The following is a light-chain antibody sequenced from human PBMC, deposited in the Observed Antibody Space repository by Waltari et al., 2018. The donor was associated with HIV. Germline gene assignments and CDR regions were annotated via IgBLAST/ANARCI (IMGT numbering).Light chain of an antibody. J-gene: IGLJ3*02. CDR2: GND. CDR3: QSYDSSLSSWV. Sequence: QSAFTQPPAVSGAPGLRVTIPCTRHSPNTGANYDVQWYQHVPGTAPRVVIHGNDNRPAGVPDRFSASRSGTFASLAIAGLHSEDEGDYYCQSYDSSLSSWVFGGGTTVTV. V-gene: IGLV1-40*01. CDR1: SPNTGANYD.